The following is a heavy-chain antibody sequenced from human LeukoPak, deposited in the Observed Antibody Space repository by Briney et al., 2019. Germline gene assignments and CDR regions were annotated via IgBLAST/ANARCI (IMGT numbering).Heavy chain of an antibody. CDR1: GFSFSDYY. CDR2: ISSRSTYI. D-gene: IGHD2-8*02. J-gene: IGHJ4*02. V-gene: IGHV3-11*06. Sequence: GGSLRLSCTASGFSFSDYYMSWIRQAPGKGLEWISYISSRSTYISDADSVRGRFTISRDNAKNLLFLQMNSLRVEDTALYYCARGGTGAFDYWGQGILVTVSS. CDR3: ARGGTGAFDY.